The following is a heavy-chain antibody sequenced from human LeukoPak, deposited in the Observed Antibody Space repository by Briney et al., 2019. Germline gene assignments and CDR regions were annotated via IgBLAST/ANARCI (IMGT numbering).Heavy chain of an antibody. D-gene: IGHD2-15*01. J-gene: IGHJ4*02. CDR3: AKYDCSGGSCYDEVDY. V-gene: IGHV3-23*01. CDR1: GFTFSSYA. Sequence: PGGSLRLSCAASGFTFSSYAVSWVRQAPGKGLEWVSAISGSGGSTFHADSVKGRFTISRDNSKNTLYLQMNSLRAEDTAVYYCAKYDCSGGSCYDEVDYWGQGTLVTVSS. CDR2: ISGSGGST.